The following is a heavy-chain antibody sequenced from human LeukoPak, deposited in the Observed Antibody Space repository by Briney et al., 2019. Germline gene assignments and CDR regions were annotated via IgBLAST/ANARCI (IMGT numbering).Heavy chain of an antibody. Sequence: PGGSLRLSCATSGFTFSSYATSWVRQAPGKGLEWVSAISGSGGSTYYADSVKGRFTISRDNSKNTLYLQMNSLRAEDTAVYYCAKGVGEVITAVFDYWGQGTLVTASS. CDR2: ISGSGGST. D-gene: IGHD3-22*01. CDR3: AKGVGEVITAVFDY. V-gene: IGHV3-23*01. J-gene: IGHJ4*02. CDR1: GFTFSSYA.